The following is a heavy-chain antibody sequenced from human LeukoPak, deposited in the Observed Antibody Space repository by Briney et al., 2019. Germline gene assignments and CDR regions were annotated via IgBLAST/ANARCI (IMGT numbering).Heavy chain of an antibody. D-gene: IGHD6-19*01. V-gene: IGHV4-59*01. CDR2: IYYSGST. J-gene: IGHJ4*02. CDR3: ARVSRSGWYQY. CDR1: GGSISSYY. Sequence: PSETLSLTCTVSGGSISSYYWSWIRQPPGKGLEWIGYIYYSGSTNYNPSLKSRVTISVDTSKNQFSLKLSSVTAADTAVYYCARVSRSGWYQYWGQGTLVTVSS.